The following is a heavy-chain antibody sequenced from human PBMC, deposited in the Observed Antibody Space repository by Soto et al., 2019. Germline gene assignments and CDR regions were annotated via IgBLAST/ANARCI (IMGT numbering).Heavy chain of an antibody. J-gene: IGHJ4*02. Sequence: WGLIAPGQGLEWMGWISAYNGNTNYAQKLQGRVTMTTDTSTSTAYMELRGLRSDDTAVYYCARGQPQWLVFDYRGQGTLVTVSS. D-gene: IGHD6-19*01. CDR2: ISAYNGNT. CDR3: ARGQPQWLVFDY. V-gene: IGHV1-18*01.